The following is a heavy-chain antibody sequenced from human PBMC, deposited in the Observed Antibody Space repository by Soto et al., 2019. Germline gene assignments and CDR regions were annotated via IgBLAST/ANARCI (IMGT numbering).Heavy chain of an antibody. CDR1: GGAFSSYA. CDR3: ARGQLRFPNYYYGMDV. Sequence: QVQLVQSGAEVKKPGSSVKVSCKAFGGAFSSYAISWVRQAPGQGLEWMGGIIPIFGTANYAQKFQGRVTITADESTSTAYMELSSLRSEDTAVYYCARGQLRFPNYYYGMDVWGQGTTVTVSS. CDR2: IIPIFGTA. D-gene: IGHD3-3*01. V-gene: IGHV1-69*01. J-gene: IGHJ6*02.